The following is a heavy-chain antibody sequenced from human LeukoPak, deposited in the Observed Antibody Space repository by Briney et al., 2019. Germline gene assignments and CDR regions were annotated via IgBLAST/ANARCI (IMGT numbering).Heavy chain of an antibody. CDR3: ARDRDYSLDY. V-gene: IGHV3-30*02. CDR2: IRHDGSDK. Sequence: PGGSLRLPRRASGFTFTAHAMDWVRQTPAKGLEWVAYIRHDGSDKYYAEALKGRFTISRDNSKNTMYLQMNTLRTEDTAVYYCARDRDYSLDYWGQGTLVTVSP. J-gene: IGHJ4*02. CDR1: GFTFTAHA. D-gene: IGHD4-11*01.